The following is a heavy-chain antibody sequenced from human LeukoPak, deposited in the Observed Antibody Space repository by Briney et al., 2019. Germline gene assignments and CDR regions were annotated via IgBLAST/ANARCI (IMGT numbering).Heavy chain of an antibody. V-gene: IGHV3-7*03. CDR1: GFMFSSNW. D-gene: IGHD5-24*01. CDR2: IKEDGTET. J-gene: IGHJ4*02. Sequence: GGSLRLSCAASGFMFSSNWMSWVRLAPGKGLEWVANIKEDGTETYYVDSVKGRFTISRDNAKNSLYLQMNSLRVEDTAVYYCAKEGRSLQTYWGQGTLVTVYS. CDR3: AKEGRSLQTY.